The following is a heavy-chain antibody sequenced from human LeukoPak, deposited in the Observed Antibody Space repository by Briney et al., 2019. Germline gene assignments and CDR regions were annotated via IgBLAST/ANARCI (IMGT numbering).Heavy chain of an antibody. CDR1: GGSISSDGYY. J-gene: IGHJ4*02. V-gene: IGHV4-31*03. Sequence: SQTLSLTCTVSGGSISSDGYYWSWIRQHPGKGLGWIGYIYYSGSTYYNPSLKSRVTISVDTSKNQFSLKLSSVTAADTAVYYCARTRPNYDLIYYFDYWGQGTLVTVSS. CDR2: IYYSGST. CDR3: ARTRPNYDLIYYFDY. D-gene: IGHD3-3*01.